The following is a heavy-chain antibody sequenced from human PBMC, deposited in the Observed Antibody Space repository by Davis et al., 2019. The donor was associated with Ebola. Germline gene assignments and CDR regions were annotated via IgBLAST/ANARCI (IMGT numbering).Heavy chain of an antibody. J-gene: IGHJ4*02. CDR1: GYTFKNSA. D-gene: IGHD3-9*01. CDR3: ARSTYDILIDFDF. Sequence: AASVKVSCKASGYTFKNSAISWVRQAPGQGLEWMGWISAYNGNTAYAQILQGRVTMTTDTSTGTAYMELRSLRSDDTAVYYCARSTYDILIDFDFWGQGTLVTVSS. CDR2: ISAYNGNT. V-gene: IGHV1-18*01.